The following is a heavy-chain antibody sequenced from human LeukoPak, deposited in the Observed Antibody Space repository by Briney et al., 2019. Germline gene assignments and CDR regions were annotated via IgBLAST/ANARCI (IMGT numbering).Heavy chain of an antibody. D-gene: IGHD6-19*01. V-gene: IGHV3-23*01. Sequence: GGSLRLSCAASGFTFSSYGVSWVRQAPGKGLEWVSGISGSGHRTYYADSVKGRFTISRDNSKSTLYLQMNSLRAEDTAVYYCARGFDSSSGWYPAFDIWGQGAMVTVSS. J-gene: IGHJ3*02. CDR2: ISGSGHRT. CDR3: ARGFDSSSGWYPAFDI. CDR1: GFTFSSYG.